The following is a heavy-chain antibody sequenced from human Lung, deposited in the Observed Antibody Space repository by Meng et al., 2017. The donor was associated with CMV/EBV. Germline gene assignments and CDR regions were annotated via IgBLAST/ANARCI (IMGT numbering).Heavy chain of an antibody. CDR3: ASFPPPGKQWLVTDY. D-gene: IGHD6-19*01. J-gene: IGHJ4*02. V-gene: IGHV4-4*03. CDR2: IYHRGCT. CDR1: GCSLSSVTG. Sequence: VDPPGARSLRCGVPGCSLSSVTGGIWFCTLPGNGREWIGEIYHRGCTNYNPPPTSRATISVAKSKNQFSLKLSSVTAADTAVYYCASFPPPGKQWLVTDYWGQGTLVTVSS.